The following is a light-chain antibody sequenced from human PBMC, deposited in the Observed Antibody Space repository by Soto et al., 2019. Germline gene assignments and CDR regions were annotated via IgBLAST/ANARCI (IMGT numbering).Light chain of an antibody. Sequence: QSALTQPPSASGSPGQSVTISCTGTSSDIGYYNFVSWYQQHPGKAPKLIIYEVNTRPSGVPDRFSGSKSGSTASLTVSGLQAEDEADYYCSSYAGSSNVFGTGTKLTVL. V-gene: IGLV2-8*01. CDR1: SSDIGYYNF. CDR3: SSYAGSSNV. CDR2: EVN. J-gene: IGLJ1*01.